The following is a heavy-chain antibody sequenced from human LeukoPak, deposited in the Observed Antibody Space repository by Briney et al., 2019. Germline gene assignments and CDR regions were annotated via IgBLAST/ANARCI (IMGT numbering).Heavy chain of an antibody. V-gene: IGHV3-7*01. D-gene: IGHD2-2*01. CDR2: IRKDGSDK. Sequence: GGSLRLSCVASGFTFSSSWMSWVRQAPGKGLEWVANIRKDGSDKYYVDSVKGRFTISRDNAKNSLYLQMNSLRAEDTAVYYCARDPAPWGQGTLVTVSS. CDR3: ARDPAP. CDR1: GFTFSSSW. J-gene: IGHJ5*02.